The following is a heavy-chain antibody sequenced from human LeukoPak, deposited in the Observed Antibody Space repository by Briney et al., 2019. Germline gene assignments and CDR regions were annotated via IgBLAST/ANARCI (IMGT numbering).Heavy chain of an antibody. CDR2: IRSSGGVI. CDR3: ARLDAGSDKWVGP. Sequence: PGGSLRLSCAGTVVTVRAFIMSWVRRAPGKGPEWITFIRSSGGVIHYSDSVKGRFTISRDTAKKTINLQMNDLRGDDTAIYYCARLDAGSDKWVGPWGQGTLVTVSS. D-gene: IGHD3-10*01. V-gene: IGHV3-48*01. J-gene: IGHJ5*02. CDR1: VVTVRAFI.